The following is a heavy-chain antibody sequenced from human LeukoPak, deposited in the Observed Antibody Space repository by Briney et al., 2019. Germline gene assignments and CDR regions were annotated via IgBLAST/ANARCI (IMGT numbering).Heavy chain of an antibody. CDR3: ARMNYVSSGWGAPFDY. CDR1: GFTFTTYS. Sequence: GGSLRLSCAASGFTFTTYSMNWVRQAPGKGLERLSYISSGGTTYYADSVKGRFTISRDNAKNSLYLRMNSLRAEDTAVYYCARMNYVSSGWGAPFDYWGQGTMVTVSS. V-gene: IGHV3-48*04. J-gene: IGHJ4*02. CDR2: ISSGGTT. D-gene: IGHD1-7*01.